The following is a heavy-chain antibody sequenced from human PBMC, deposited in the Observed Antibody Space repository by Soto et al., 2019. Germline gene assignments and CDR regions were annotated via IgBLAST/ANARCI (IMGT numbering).Heavy chain of an antibody. CDR1: GFTFSSYA. V-gene: IGHV3-30-3*01. J-gene: IGHJ4*02. CDR2: ISYDGSNK. D-gene: IGHD6-13*01. Sequence: GGSLRLSCAASGFTFSSYAMHWVRQAPGKGLEWVAVISYDGSNKYYADSVKGRFTISRDNSKNTLYLQMNSLRAEDTAVYYCARLGIYSSSWYYFDYWGQGTLVTVSS. CDR3: ARLGIYSSSWYYFDY.